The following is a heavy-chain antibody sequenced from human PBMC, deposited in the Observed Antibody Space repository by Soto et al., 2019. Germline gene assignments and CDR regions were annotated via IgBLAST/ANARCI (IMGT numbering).Heavy chain of an antibody. J-gene: IGHJ4*02. CDR1: GYTFTSYG. Sequence: GASVKVSCKASGYTFTSYGISCVRQATGQGLEWMGWISAYNGNTNYAQKLQGRVTMTTDTSTSTAYMELRSLRSDDTAVYYCARDKYERDCSSTSCYFPGYWGQGTLVTVSS. V-gene: IGHV1-18*01. CDR2: ISAYNGNT. CDR3: ARDKYERDCSSTSCYFPGY. D-gene: IGHD2-2*01.